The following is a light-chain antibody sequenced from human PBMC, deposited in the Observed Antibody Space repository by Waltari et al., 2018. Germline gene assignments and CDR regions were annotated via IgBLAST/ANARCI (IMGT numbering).Light chain of an antibody. CDR1: QSLVSSDGNTY. J-gene: IGKJ1*01. Sequence: DVVMTQSPLSLPVTLGQTASIPCRSRQSLVSSDGNTYFNWFQQRPGQSPRRLFYRVSNRDSGVPDRFSGSGSGSDFTLRISRVEAEDVGVYYCMQGSHWPWTFGQGTKVEIK. CDR3: MQGSHWPWT. V-gene: IGKV2-30*01. CDR2: RVS.